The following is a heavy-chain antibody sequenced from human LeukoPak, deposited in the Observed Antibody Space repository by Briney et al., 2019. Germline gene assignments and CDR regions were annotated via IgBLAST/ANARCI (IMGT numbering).Heavy chain of an antibody. D-gene: IGHD3-22*01. CDR2: INPSSGGT. CDR1: GYTFIVYY. Sequence: ASGTVSFTASGYTFIVYYMHWVRQAPGQGLEWMGWINPSSGGTNYAQKFQGRVTMTRDTSISTAYMELSRLISDDTAVYYCARDYDSSGYQPPDYWGQGTLVTVSS. J-gene: IGHJ4*02. CDR3: ARDYDSSGYQPPDY. V-gene: IGHV1-2*02.